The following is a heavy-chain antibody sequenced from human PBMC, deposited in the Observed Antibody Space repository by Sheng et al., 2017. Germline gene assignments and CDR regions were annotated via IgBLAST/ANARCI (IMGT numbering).Heavy chain of an antibody. Sequence: EVQLVESGGGLVKPGGSLRLSCAASGFTFSSYSMNWVRQAPGKGLEWVSSISSSSSYIYYADSVKGRFTISRDNAKNSLYLQMNSLRAEDTAVYYCARLCERLCYGSGEDAFDIWGQGTMVTVSS. CDR1: GFTFSSYS. CDR3: ARLCERLCYGSGEDAFDI. J-gene: IGHJ3*02. CDR2: ISSSSSYI. D-gene: IGHD3-10*01. V-gene: IGHV3-21*01.